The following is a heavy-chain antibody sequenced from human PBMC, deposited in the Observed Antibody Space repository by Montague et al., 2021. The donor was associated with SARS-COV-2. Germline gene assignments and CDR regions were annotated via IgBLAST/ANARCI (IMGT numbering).Heavy chain of an antibody. Sequence: SETLSLTCAVHGGSFSTYSWNWIRQPPGKGLEWIGEINHSGSANYNPSLKRRVTISVDTSKNQFSLKLNSVTAADTAVYYCARLGEGVVPVPMLGIGPFYSYFYMDVWGKGATVTVSS. CDR2: INHSGSA. V-gene: IGHV4-34*01. J-gene: IGHJ6*03. CDR1: GGSFSTYS. CDR3: ARLGEGVVPVPMLGIGPFYSYFYMDV. D-gene: IGHD2-2*01.